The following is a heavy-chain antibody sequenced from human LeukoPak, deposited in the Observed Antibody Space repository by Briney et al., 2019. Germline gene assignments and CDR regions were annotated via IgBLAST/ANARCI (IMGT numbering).Heavy chain of an antibody. D-gene: IGHD5-24*01. V-gene: IGHV1-69*04. CDR3: ARRMANNYYYGMDV. CDR1: GGTFSSYA. CDR2: IIPILGIA. J-gene: IGHJ6*02. Sequence: ASVKVSCKASGGTFSSYAINWVRQAPGQGLEWMGRIIPILGIANYAQKFQGRVTITADKSTSTAYMELNSLRSEDTAVYYCARRMANNYYYGMDVWGQGTTVTVSS.